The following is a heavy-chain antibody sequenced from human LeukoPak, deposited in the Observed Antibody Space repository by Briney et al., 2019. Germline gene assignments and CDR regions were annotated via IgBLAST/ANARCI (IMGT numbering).Heavy chain of an antibody. J-gene: IGHJ4*02. CDR2: INHSGST. CDR1: GSSISSYY. CDR3: ARRVRGVIIGVRFDY. Sequence: SETLSLTCTVSGSSISSYYWSWIRQPPGKGLEWIGEINHSGSTNYNPSLKSRVTISVDTSKNQFSLKLSSVTAADTAVYYCARRVRGVIIGVRFDYWGQGTLVTVSS. V-gene: IGHV4-34*01. D-gene: IGHD3-10*01.